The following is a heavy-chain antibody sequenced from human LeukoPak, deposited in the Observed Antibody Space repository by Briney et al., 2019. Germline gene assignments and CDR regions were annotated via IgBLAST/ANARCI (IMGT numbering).Heavy chain of an antibody. V-gene: IGHV4-38-2*02. J-gene: IGHJ4*02. CDR3: ARVGGSRDSSGYYLRGLYYFDY. CDR1: GYSISSGYY. Sequence: PSETLSLTCTVSGYSISSGYYWGWIRQPPGKGLEWIGSIYHSGSTYYNPSLKSRVTISVDTSKNQFSLKLSSVTAADTAVYYCARVGGSRDSSGYYLRGLYYFDYWGQGTLVTVSS. CDR2: IYHSGST. D-gene: IGHD3-22*01.